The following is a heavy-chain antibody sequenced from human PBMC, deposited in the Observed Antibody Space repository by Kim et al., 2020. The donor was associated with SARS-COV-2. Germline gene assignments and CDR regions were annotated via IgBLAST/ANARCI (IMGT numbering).Heavy chain of an antibody. Sequence: QKFQGRVTITRDTSASTAYMELSSLRSEDTAVYYCARDLEVVVISDAFDIWGQGTMVTVSS. D-gene: IGHD3-22*01. CDR3: ARDLEVVVISDAFDI. V-gene: IGHV1-3*01. J-gene: IGHJ3*02.